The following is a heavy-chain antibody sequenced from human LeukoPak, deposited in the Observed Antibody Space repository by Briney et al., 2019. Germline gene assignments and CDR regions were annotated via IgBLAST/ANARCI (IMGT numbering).Heavy chain of an antibody. CDR2: IYYSGST. D-gene: IGHD6-6*01. CDR1: GGSISTYY. V-gene: IGHV4-59*06. CDR3: ARGEQLALFDY. J-gene: IGHJ4*02. Sequence: KPSETLSLTCTVSGGSISTYYWSWIRQPPGKGLEWIGYIYYSGSTYYNPSLKSRVTISVDTSKNQFSLKLSSVTAADTAVYYCARGEQLALFDYWGQGTLVTVSS.